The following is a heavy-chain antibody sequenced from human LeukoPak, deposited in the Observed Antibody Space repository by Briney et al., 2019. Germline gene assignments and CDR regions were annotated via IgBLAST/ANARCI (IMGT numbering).Heavy chain of an antibody. CDR3: ARYIYGYLHC. J-gene: IGHJ4*02. V-gene: IGHV1-46*01. CDR2: INPSGGST. CDR1: GYTFTNYN. Sequence: GASVKVSCKASGYTFTNYNIHWVRQAPGQGLEWMGIINPSGGSTSYAQKFQGRVTMTRDTSTSTVYMELSSLRSEDTAVYYCARYIYGYLHCWGQGTLVTVSS. D-gene: IGHD5-18*01.